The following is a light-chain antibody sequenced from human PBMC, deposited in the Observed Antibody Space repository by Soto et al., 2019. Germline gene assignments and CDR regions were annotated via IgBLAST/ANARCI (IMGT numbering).Light chain of an antibody. V-gene: IGKV1-39*01. CDR3: QQSFSTPYT. CDR2: AAS. Sequence: DVPMTQSPSSLSASVGESLTLTCRASQSISTHLNWYQQRPGKAPKLLIYAASGLQTGVPSRFRGSGSGTEFTLAISNLQPEDFATYFCQQSFSTPYTFGQGTRLEI. CDR1: QSISTH. J-gene: IGKJ5*01.